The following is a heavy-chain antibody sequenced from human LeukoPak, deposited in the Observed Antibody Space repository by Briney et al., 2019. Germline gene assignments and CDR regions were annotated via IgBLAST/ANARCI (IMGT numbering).Heavy chain of an antibody. D-gene: IGHD4-11*01. CDR1: GGTFSSYA. Sequence: SVKVSCKASGGTFSSYAISWVRQAPGQGLEWMGRIIPIFGTANYAQKFQGRVTITTDESTSTAYMELSSLRSEDTAVYYCARDLWDDYRDYWFDPWGQGTLVTVSS. CDR2: IIPIFGTA. J-gene: IGHJ5*02. CDR3: ARDLWDDYRDYWFDP. V-gene: IGHV1-69*05.